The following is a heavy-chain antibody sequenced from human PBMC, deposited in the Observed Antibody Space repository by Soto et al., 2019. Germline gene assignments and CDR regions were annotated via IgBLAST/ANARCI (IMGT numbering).Heavy chain of an antibody. CDR2: ISYDGSNK. CDR3: AKDLLDNYDFWSGYYPTYDY. Sequence: PGGSLRLSCAASGFTFSSYGMHWVRQAPGKGLEWVAVISYDGSNKYYADSVKGRFTISRDNSKNTLYLQMNSLRAEDTAVYYCAKDLLDNYDFWSGYYPTYDYWGQGTLVTVSS. J-gene: IGHJ4*02. V-gene: IGHV3-30*18. CDR1: GFTFSSYG. D-gene: IGHD3-3*01.